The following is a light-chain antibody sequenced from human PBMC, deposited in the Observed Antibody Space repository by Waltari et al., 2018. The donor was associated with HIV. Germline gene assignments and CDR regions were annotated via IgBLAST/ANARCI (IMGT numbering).Light chain of an antibody. Sequence: IQLTQSPSFLSASVGERLTITCRATQGVGSDLAWYQQKPGKAPNLLIYSVSVLQTGVPSRFSGSGSGTEFTLTISGLQPEDFATYYCQQLKTYPLSFGGGTKVEIK. CDR3: QQLKTYPLS. CDR2: SVS. CDR1: QGVGSD. V-gene: IGKV1-9*01. J-gene: IGKJ4*01.